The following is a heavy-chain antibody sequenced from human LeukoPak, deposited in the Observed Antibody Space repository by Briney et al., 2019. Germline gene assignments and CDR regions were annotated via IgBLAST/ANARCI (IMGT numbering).Heavy chain of an antibody. J-gene: IGHJ4*02. CDR2: ISYDGSNK. CDR3: ATIGYGDYVL. Sequence: GGPLRLSCAASGFTFSSYAMHWVRQAPGKGLEWVAVISYDGSNKYYADSVKGRFTISRDNSKNTLYLQMNSLRAEDTAVYYCATIGYGDYVLWGQGTLVTVSS. CDR1: GFTFSSYA. D-gene: IGHD4-17*01. V-gene: IGHV3-30-3*01.